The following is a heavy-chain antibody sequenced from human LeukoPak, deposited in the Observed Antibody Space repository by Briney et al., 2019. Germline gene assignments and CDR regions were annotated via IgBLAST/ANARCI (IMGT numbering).Heavy chain of an antibody. Sequence: PSGTLSLTCSVSGGSISSNMWWSWVRQTPGKGLKWIGEIYHSGSTNHNPSLKSRVTISLDKSKHQFSLKLSSVTAADTAVYYCARDSSIVGTTGAFDIWGQGTMVIVSS. J-gene: IGHJ3*02. D-gene: IGHD1-26*01. CDR2: IYHSGST. V-gene: IGHV4-4*02. CDR3: ARDSSIVGTTGAFDI. CDR1: GGSISSNMW.